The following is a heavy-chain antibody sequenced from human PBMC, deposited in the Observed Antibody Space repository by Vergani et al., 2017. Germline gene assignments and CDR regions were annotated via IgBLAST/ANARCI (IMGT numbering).Heavy chain of an antibody. Sequence: QVQLQQWGAGLLKPSETLSLTCAVYGGSFSGYYWSWIRQPPGKGLEWIGEINHSGSTYYNPSLKSRVTISVDRSKNQFSLKLSSVTAADTAVYYCAKDKPKYSYGNGFDYWGQGTLVTVSS. CDR3: AKDKPKYSYGNGFDY. J-gene: IGHJ4*02. CDR2: INHSGST. D-gene: IGHD5-18*01. CDR1: GGSFSGYY. V-gene: IGHV4-34*01.